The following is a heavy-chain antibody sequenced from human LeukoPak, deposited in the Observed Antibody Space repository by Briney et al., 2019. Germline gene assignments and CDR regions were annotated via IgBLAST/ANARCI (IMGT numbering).Heavy chain of an antibody. CDR3: ARDRARGPSSGWSDY. CDR1: GFTFDDYA. J-gene: IGHJ4*02. Sequence: GGSLRLSCAASGFTFDDYAMHWVRQAPGKGLEWVSGISWNSGSIGYADSVKGRFTISRDNAKNSLYLQMNGLGPEDTAVYYCARDRARGPSSGWSDYWGQGSLVTVSS. V-gene: IGHV3-9*01. D-gene: IGHD6-19*01. CDR2: ISWNSGSI.